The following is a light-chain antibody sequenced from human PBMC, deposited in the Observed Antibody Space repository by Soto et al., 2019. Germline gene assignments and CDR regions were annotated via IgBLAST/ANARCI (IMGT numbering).Light chain of an antibody. CDR1: SSDVGGYNY. CDR3: SSYTSSSTYVV. V-gene: IGLV2-14*01. J-gene: IGLJ2*01. CDR2: DVS. Sequence: QSALTQPASVSGSPGQSITISCTGTSSDVGGYNYVSWYQQHPGKAPKLMIYDVSNRPSGVSNRFSGSKSGNTASLTIYGLKDEDEADYYCSSYTSSSTYVVFGGGTQLTVL.